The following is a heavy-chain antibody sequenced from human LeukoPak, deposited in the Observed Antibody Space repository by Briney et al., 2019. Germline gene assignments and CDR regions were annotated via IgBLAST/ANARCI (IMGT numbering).Heavy chain of an antibody. CDR2: IYYSGST. CDR3: ARGGMMAGTSNWYFDL. J-gene: IGHJ2*01. CDR1: GGSISSYY. Sequence: SETLSLTCTVSGGSISSYYWSWIRQPPGKGLKWIGYIYYSGSTNYNPSLKSRVTISVDTSKNQFSLKLSSVTAADTAVYYCARGGMMAGTSNWYFDLWGRGTLVTVSS. D-gene: IGHD6-19*01. V-gene: IGHV4-59*01.